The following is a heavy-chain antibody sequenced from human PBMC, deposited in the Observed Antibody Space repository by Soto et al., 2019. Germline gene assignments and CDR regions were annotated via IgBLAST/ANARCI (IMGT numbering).Heavy chain of an antibody. CDR2: IKQDGSEK. V-gene: IGHV3-7*01. J-gene: IGHJ6*02. CDR3: ARDSVRSSYDSWSGMLTYYYYGMDV. D-gene: IGHD3-22*01. CDR1: GFTFSSYW. Sequence: PGGSLRLSCAASGFTFSSYWMSWVRQAPGKGLEWVANIKQDGSEKYYVDSVKGRFTISRDNAKNSLYLQMNSLRAEDTAVYYCARDSVRSSYDSWSGMLTYYYYGMDVWGQGTTVNVSS.